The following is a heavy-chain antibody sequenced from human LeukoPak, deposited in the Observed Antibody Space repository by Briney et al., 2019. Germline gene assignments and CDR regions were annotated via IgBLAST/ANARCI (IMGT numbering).Heavy chain of an antibody. CDR3: ARGPGGRTVTTRTTLWLVY. J-gene: IGHJ4*02. CDR2: INHRGGT. Sequence: SETLSLTCAVYGGSFSGYYWSWIRLPLGKGLDRIGQINHRGGTNYNPSLKSRLTISVDTSKSQFSLKLSSVTAADTAVYYCARGPGGRTVTTRTTLWLVYWGQGTLVTVSS. D-gene: IGHD4-17*01. V-gene: IGHV4-34*01. CDR1: GGSFSGYY.